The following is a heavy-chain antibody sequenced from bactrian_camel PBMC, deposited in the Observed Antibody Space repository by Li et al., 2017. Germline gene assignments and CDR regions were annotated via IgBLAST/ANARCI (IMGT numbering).Heavy chain of an antibody. V-gene: IGHV3S1*01. CDR1: GFTFTNNL. Sequence: HVQLVESGGSLVQPEGSLRLSCATSGFTFTNNLMLWVRRAPGKGREGVAASYPGAGVLDYSDSVKGRFAISRDNALNTLYLQMNSLRSEDTAVYYCASLGGNRWGQGTQVTVS. D-gene: IGHD6*01. CDR3: ASLGGNR. J-gene: IGHJ4*01. CDR2: SYPGAGVL.